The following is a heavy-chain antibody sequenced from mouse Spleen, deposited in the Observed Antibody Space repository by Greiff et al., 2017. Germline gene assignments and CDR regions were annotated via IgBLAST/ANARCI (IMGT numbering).Heavy chain of an antibody. CDR2: ISYSGST. CDR1: GYSITSDY. V-gene: IGHV3-8*01. CDR3: ASSSFYYGNYRAMDY. D-gene: IGHD2-1*01. Sequence: EVKLVESGPGLAKPSQTLSLTCSVTGYSITSDYWNWIRKFPGNKLEYMGYISYSGSTYYNPSLKSRISITRDTSKNQYYLQLNSVTTEDTATYYCASSSFYYGNYRAMDYWGQGTSVTVSS. J-gene: IGHJ4*01.